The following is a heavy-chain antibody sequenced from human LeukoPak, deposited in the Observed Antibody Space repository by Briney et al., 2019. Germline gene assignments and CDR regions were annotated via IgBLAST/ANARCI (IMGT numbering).Heavy chain of an antibody. J-gene: IGHJ4*02. CDR3: AREVVAAAGTVDY. D-gene: IGHD6-13*01. CDR2: IHYSGST. CDR1: GDSISSYY. V-gene: IGHV4-59*01. Sequence: PSETLSLTCTVSGDSISSYYWSWIRQPPGKGLEWIGYIHYSGSTNYNPSLKSRVTISVDTPKNQFSLILSSVTTADTAVYYCAREVVAAAGTVDYWGQGTLVTVSS.